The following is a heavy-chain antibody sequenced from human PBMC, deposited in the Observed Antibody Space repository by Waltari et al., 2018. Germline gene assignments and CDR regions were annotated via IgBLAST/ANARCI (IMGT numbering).Heavy chain of an antibody. Sequence: QVQLVASGGCVVQPGRSLTLSCPAPGFTFRHHAMHWVRQSPGKGLEWVAVISYDGSNKYYADSVKGRFTIARDNSKNTLYLQRNSLGAEDTAVYYCASGEQPRDYWGQGTLVTVSS. D-gene: IGHD6-13*01. J-gene: IGHJ4*02. CDR2: ISYDGSNK. V-gene: IGHV3-30-3*01. CDR3: ASGEQPRDY. CDR1: GFTFRHHA.